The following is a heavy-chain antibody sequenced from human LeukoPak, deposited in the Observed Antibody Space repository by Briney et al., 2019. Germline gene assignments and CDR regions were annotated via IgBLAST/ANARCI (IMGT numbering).Heavy chain of an antibody. D-gene: IGHD6-19*01. V-gene: IGHV3-21*04. CDR1: GFTFSSYS. CDR2: ISSSSSYI. J-gene: IGHJ5*02. Sequence: PGGSLRLSCAASGFTFSSYSMNWVRQAPGKGLEWVSSISSSSSYIYYADSVKGRFTISRDNAKNSLYLQMNSLRAEDTAVYYCARDSGYSSGWYGPRYENWFDPWGQGTLVTVSS. CDR3: ARDSGYSSGWYGPRYENWFDP.